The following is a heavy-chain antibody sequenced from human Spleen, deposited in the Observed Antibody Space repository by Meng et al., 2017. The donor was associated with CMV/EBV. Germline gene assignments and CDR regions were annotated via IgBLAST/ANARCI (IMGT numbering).Heavy chain of an antibody. V-gene: IGHV4-61*01. D-gene: IGHD3-3*01. CDR2: IYYSGST. CDR1: GGSVSSSTYY. CDR3: ARGVVYGDFSRGYYFDY. Sequence: ESLKISCSVSGGSVSSSTYYWSWIRQPPGKGLEWIGYIYYSGSTNYNPSLKSRVTISVDTSKKQFSLRLTSMTAADTAVYYCARGVVYGDFSRGYYFDYWGQGALVTVSS. J-gene: IGHJ4*02.